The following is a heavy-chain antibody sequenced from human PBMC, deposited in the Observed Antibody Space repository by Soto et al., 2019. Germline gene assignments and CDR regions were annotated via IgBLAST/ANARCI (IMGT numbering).Heavy chain of an antibody. CDR3: ARDPRSSLGNWFDP. V-gene: IGHV4-31*03. CDR2: IHDSGKT. D-gene: IGHD3-10*01. Sequence: PSETLSLTCTASGGSISSGGYYWSWIRQHPGKGLEWIGNIHDSGKTYYSPSLKSRITISLDKSKNQFSLNLSSVTAADTAIYYCARDPRSSLGNWFDPWGQGTLVTVSS. CDR1: GGSISSGGYY. J-gene: IGHJ5*02.